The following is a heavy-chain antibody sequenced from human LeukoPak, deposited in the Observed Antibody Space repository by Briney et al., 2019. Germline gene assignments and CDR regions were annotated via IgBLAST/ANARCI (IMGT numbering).Heavy chain of an antibody. D-gene: IGHD1-26*01. CDR3: AKGYGWEASYYYYYMDV. V-gene: IGHV3-74*01. J-gene: IGHJ6*03. CDR1: GFMFNGYW. Sequence: GGSLRLSCAGSGFMFNGYWMQWVRQVPGKGLLWVARISDHGRRTTYADFVKGRFTISGDNSKNTLYLRMNSLRAEDTAVYYCAKGYGWEASYYYYYMDVWGKGTTVTISS. CDR2: ISDHGRRT.